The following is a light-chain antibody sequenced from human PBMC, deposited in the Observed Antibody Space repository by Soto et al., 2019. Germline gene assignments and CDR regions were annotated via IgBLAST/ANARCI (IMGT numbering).Light chain of an antibody. Sequence: EIVLTQSPGTLSLSPGERATLSCRASQSVSSSYLAWYQRNRGQAPRLLIYGASSRAPGIPDRFGGSGSGTDFTLTISRLEPEDFAVYYCQQYGSSRWTFGQGTKVEIK. CDR3: QQYGSSRWT. CDR1: QSVSSSY. V-gene: IGKV3-20*01. J-gene: IGKJ1*01. CDR2: GAS.